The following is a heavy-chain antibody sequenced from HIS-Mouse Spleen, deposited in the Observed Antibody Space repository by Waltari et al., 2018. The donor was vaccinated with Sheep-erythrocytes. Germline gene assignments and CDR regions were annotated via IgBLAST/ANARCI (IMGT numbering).Heavy chain of an antibody. J-gene: IGHJ4*02. D-gene: IGHD1-26*01. CDR3: AQTGATTPHFDY. CDR1: GGTFSRYA. V-gene: IGHV1-69*09. CDR2: IIPILGIA. Sequence: QVQLVQSGAEVKKPGSSVKVSCKASGGTFSRYAIRWVRQATGQGLEWMGRIIPILGIANYEQKYQGRVTITADKSTSTAYMELSSLRSEDTAVYYCAQTGATTPHFDYWGQGTLVTVSS.